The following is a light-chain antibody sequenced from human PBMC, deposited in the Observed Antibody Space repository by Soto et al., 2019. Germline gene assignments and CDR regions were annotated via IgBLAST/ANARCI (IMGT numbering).Light chain of an antibody. J-gene: IGLJ1*01. V-gene: IGLV2-14*01. CDR1: SSDVGGYNY. Sequence: LTQPASVSGSPGQSITISCTGTSSDVGGYNYVSWYQQHPGKAPKLMIYDVSNRPSGVSNRFSGSKSGNTASLTISGLQAEDEADYYCSSYTSSSTLYVFGTGTRSPS. CDR3: SSYTSSSTLYV. CDR2: DVS.